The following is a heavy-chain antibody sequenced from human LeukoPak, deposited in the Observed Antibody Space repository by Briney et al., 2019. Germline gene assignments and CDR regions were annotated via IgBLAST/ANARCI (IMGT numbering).Heavy chain of an antibody. J-gene: IGHJ4*02. D-gene: IGHD2-15*01. CDR1: GGSISSGDYY. V-gene: IGHV4-30-4*01. CDR3: ASSPLGYCSGGSCPRDY. Sequence: SQTLSLTCTVSGGSISSGDYYWSWIRQPPGKGLEWIGYIYYSGSTYYNPSLKSRVTISVDTSKNQFSLKLSSVTAADTAVYYCASSPLGYCSGGSCPRDYWGQGTLVTVSS. CDR2: IYYSGST.